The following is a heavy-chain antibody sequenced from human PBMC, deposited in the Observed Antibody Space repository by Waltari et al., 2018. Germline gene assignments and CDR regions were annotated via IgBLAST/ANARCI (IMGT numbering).Heavy chain of an antibody. CDR2: ITTDGSTT. J-gene: IGHJ4*02. Sequence: EVQLVESGGGLVQPGGSLRLSWPASGFSFIPFWMHWVRQVPGQGRVWVSCITTDGSTTYYADSVKGRFTISRDDAKNTLYLQMNDLGVDDTAVYYCSSNYDSSNYAHYWGQGTLVTVSS. V-gene: IGHV3-74*01. D-gene: IGHD3-22*01. CDR1: GFSFIPFW. CDR3: SSNYDSSNYAHY.